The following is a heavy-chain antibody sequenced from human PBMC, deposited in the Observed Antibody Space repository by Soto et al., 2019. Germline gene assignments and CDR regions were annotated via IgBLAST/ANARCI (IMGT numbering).Heavy chain of an antibody. Sequence: PGGSLRLSCAASGFTFSSYGMHWVRQAPGKGLEWVAVIWYDGSNKYYADSVKGRFTISRDNSKNTLYLQMNSLRAEDTAVYYCARAGTAMAYGMDVWGQGTTVTVSS. D-gene: IGHD5-18*01. CDR1: GFTFSSYG. CDR3: ARAGTAMAYGMDV. J-gene: IGHJ6*02. CDR2: IWYDGSNK. V-gene: IGHV3-33*01.